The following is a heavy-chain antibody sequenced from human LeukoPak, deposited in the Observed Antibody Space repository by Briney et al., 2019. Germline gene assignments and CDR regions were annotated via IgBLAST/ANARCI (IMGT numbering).Heavy chain of an antibody. D-gene: IGHD2-15*01. Sequence: ASVKVSCKASGYTFTSYGISWVRQAPGQGLEWMGWISAYNGNTNYAQKLQGRVTMTTDTSTSTAYMELRSLRSDDTAVYYCARDRLPYCSGGSCSLGYWDQGTLVTVSS. CDR3: ARDRLPYCSGGSCSLGY. CDR2: ISAYNGNT. V-gene: IGHV1-18*01. CDR1: GYTFTSYG. J-gene: IGHJ4*02.